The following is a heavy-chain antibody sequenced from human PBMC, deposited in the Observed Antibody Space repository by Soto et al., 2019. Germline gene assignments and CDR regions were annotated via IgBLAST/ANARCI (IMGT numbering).Heavy chain of an antibody. D-gene: IGHD3-22*01. Sequence: EVQLLESGGGLVQPGGSLRLSCAASGFTFSSYAMAWVRQAPGKGLEWVSGISGSGGSTYYADSVKGRFTISRDNSKNPLYLQMNSLRAEDTAVYYCAKRYDTSGYYFFDYWGQGTLVTVSS. CDR1: GFTFSSYA. CDR2: ISGSGGST. V-gene: IGHV3-23*01. CDR3: AKRYDTSGYYFFDY. J-gene: IGHJ4*02.